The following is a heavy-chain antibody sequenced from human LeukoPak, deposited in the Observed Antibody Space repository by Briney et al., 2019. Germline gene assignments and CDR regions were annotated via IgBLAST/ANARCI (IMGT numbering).Heavy chain of an antibody. J-gene: IGHJ4*02. CDR3: ARAFSGWHYFGC. D-gene: IGHD6-19*01. CDR1: GFTFSNYA. V-gene: IGHV3-23*01. CDR2: INTAGDST. Sequence: GGSLRLSCAASGFTFSNYAMSWVRQAPGKGLEWVSSINTAGDSTYYADSVKGRFTISRDNSKNTLSLQMNSLRAEDTALYYCARAFSGWHYFGCWGQGILVTVSS.